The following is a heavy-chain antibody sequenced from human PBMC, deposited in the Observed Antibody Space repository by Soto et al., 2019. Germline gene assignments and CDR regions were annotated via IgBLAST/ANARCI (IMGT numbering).Heavy chain of an antibody. CDR3: ARGSRSRYYYESSGYQYYLDY. V-gene: IGHV3-48*02. Sequence: PGGSLRLSCAASGFPFSSYAMSWVLQAPGKGLEWVSYISSSSSTIYYADSVKGRFTISRDNAKNSLYLQMNSLRDEDTAVYYCARGSRSRYYYESSGYQYYLDYWGQGTLGTSPQ. CDR2: ISSSSSTI. J-gene: IGHJ4*02. CDR1: GFPFSSYA. D-gene: IGHD3-22*01.